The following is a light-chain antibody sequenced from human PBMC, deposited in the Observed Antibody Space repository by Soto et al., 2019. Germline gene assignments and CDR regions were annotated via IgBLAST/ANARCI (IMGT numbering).Light chain of an antibody. CDR1: QGISNY. V-gene: IGKV1-27*01. J-gene: IGKJ3*01. Sequence: DIQMTQSPASLSASVGDRVTITCRASQGISNYLAWYQQKPGKVPKLLIYADSILQSGVPPRFSGSGSGADFTLTISSLQPEDVATYYCQNYDSAPFTFGPGTKVDL. CDR3: QNYDSAPFT. CDR2: ADS.